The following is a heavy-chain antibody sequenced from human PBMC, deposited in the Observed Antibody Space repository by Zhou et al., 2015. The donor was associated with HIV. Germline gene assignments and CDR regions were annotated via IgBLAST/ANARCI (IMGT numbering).Heavy chain of an antibody. Sequence: QVQLVQSGAEVKKPGSSVKVSCKASGGTFSSYAISWVRQAPGQGLEWMGGIIPIFGTANYAQKFQGRVTITADESTSTAYMELSSLRSEDTAVYYCAREAGATTVTTHYYYGMDVWGQGTTVTVSS. CDR1: GGTFSSYA. CDR3: AREAGATTVTTHYYYGMDV. J-gene: IGHJ6*02. D-gene: IGHD4-17*01. CDR2: IIPIFGTA. V-gene: IGHV1-69*12.